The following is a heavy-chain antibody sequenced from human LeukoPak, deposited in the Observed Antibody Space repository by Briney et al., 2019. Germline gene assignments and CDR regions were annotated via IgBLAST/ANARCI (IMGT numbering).Heavy chain of an antibody. CDR1: GGSISSYY. V-gene: IGHV4-59*12. D-gene: IGHD3-10*01. J-gene: IGHJ4*02. CDR3: AYGSGSYYYHY. CDR2: INYSGST. Sequence: TSETLSLTCTVSGGSISSYYWSWIRQPPGKGLEWIGYINYSGSTNYNPSLKSRVTISVDTSKNQFSLKLSSVTAADTAVYYCAYGSGSYYYHYWGQGTLVTVSS.